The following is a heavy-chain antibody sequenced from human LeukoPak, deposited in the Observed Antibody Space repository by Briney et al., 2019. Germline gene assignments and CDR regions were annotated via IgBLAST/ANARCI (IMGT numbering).Heavy chain of an antibody. J-gene: IGHJ3*01. V-gene: IGHV4-38-2*02. CDR3: AGITDRAIFGEIMHGFDV. D-gene: IGHD3-3*01. Sequence: SETLSLTCTVSGYSISSGYYWGWIRQPPGKGLEWIGSIYHSGSTYYNPSLKSRVTISVDTSKNQLSLKLNSVTAADTAVYYCAGITDRAIFGEIMHGFDVWGQGTPVTVSS. CDR1: GYSISSGYY. CDR2: IYHSGST.